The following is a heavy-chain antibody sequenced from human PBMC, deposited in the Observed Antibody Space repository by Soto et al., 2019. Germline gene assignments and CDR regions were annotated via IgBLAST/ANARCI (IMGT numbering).Heavy chain of an antibody. CDR3: AREERGSFYYYYYGMDV. CDR2: IKQDGSEK. D-gene: IGHD1-26*01. V-gene: IGHV3-7*05. J-gene: IGHJ6*02. CDR1: GFTFSSYW. Sequence: GGSLRLSCAASGFTFSSYWVSWVRQAPGKGLEWVANIKQDGSEKYYVDSVKGRFTISRDNAKNSLYLQMNSLRAEDTAVYYCAREERGSFYYYYYGMDVWGQGTTVTVSS.